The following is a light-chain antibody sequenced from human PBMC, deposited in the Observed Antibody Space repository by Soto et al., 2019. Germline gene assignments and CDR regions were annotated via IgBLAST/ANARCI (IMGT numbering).Light chain of an antibody. J-gene: IGKJ1*01. CDR1: QSIGTY. CDR2: SAS. CDR3: QQYLAYPPT. Sequence: AIRMTQSPPSFSASTGGRVTITCRASQSIGTYLAWYQQRPGKAPNLLIYSASILQSGVPSRFSGSGSGTDFTLAITPLQSEGFATYYCQQYLAYPPTFGLPTYVGI. V-gene: IGKV1-8*01.